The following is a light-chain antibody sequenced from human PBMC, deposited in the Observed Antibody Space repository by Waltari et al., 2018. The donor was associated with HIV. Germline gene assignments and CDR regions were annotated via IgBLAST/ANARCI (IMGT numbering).Light chain of an antibody. CDR2: GAS. CDR1: QSVSSN. J-gene: IGKJ1*01. Sequence: EILMTQSPATLSVSPGERATLSCRASQSVSSNLACYQQKPGQAPRLLIYGASTRATEIPATFSGSGSGAQFTLTISSLQSEDFAVYYCQQYNNWPRTFGQGTKVEIK. V-gene: IGKV3-15*01. CDR3: QQYNNWPRT.